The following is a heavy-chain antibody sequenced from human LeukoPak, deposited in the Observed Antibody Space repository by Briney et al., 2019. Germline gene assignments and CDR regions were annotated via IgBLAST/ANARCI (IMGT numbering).Heavy chain of an antibody. CDR1: GYIFTSHV. J-gene: IGHJ5*02. CDR2: INPNSGNT. Sequence: ASVKVSCKASGYIFTSHVIAWVRQAPGQGLEWMGWINPNSGNTQYPQRLQGRVSLTTDASTSTAYMELRSLRSDDTAVYYCARFQLVEKNWFDPWGQGTLVTVSS. D-gene: IGHD6-13*01. V-gene: IGHV1-18*01. CDR3: ARFQLVEKNWFDP.